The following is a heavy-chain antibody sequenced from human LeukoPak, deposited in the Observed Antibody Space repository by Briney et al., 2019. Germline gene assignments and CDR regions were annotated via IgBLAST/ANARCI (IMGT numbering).Heavy chain of an antibody. CDR1: GSSITTYTH. CDR3: ARGYGSGSYPFDY. CDR2: IHHTGNT. D-gene: IGHD3-10*01. J-gene: IGHJ4*02. V-gene: IGHV4-38-2*02. Sequence: SETLSLTCTVSGSSITTYTHWGWIRQSPGKGLEWIASIHHTGNTYYNPSLESRVTISIDTSKNQFSLKLSSVTAADTAVYYCARGYGSGSYPFDYWGQGTLVTVSS.